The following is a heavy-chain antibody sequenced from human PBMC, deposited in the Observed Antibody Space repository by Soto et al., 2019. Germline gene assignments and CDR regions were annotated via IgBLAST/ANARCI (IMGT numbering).Heavy chain of an antibody. CDR1: GFTFDTYS. J-gene: IGHJ4*02. CDR2: ITSSITY. D-gene: IGHD3-22*01. V-gene: IGHV3-21*01. Sequence: PGGSLRLSCAASGFTFDTYSMNWVRQAPGKGLDWVSSITSSITYYADSVKGRFTSSSDNAKNSLYLQMNSLRAEDTAMYYCARGHPNYYDSSGYLDYWGQGTLVTVSS. CDR3: ARGHPNYYDSSGYLDY.